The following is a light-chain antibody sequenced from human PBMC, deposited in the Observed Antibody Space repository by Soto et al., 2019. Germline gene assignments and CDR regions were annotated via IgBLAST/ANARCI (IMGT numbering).Light chain of an antibody. CDR1: QNVITY. J-gene: IGKJ1*01. CDR3: QQRINWPPT. V-gene: IGKV3-11*01. Sequence: ETVLTQSPATLSLSPGERATLSCRASQNVITYLAWYQQKPGQAPRLLFYEASNRATGLPARFSGSGSGTDFTLTISRLEPEDFAVYYCQQRINWPPTFGQGTKVEIK. CDR2: EAS.